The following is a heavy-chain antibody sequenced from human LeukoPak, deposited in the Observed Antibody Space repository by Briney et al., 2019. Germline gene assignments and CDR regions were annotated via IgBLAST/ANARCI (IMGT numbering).Heavy chain of an antibody. D-gene: IGHD2-15*01. J-gene: IGHJ4*02. CDR2: IYYTGTT. CDR3: ASAAAYIAALDY. V-gene: IGHV4-31*03. CDR1: GGSISSSSHY. Sequence: SETLSLTCTVSGGSISSSSHYWGWIRQHPGKGLEWIGYIYYTGTTYYNPSLESRVTISVDTSKNQFSLNLRSVTAADTAVYYCASAAAYIAALDYWGQGTLVTVSS.